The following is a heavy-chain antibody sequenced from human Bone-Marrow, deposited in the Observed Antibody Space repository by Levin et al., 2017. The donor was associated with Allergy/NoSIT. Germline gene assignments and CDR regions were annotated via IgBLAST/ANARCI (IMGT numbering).Heavy chain of an antibody. V-gene: IGHV3-30*04. CDR2: IPFDGKNQ. Sequence: GGSLRLSCEASGFTFRDHAMHWVRQAPGKGLEWVAVIPFDGKNQHYADSVKGRFTLSRDNSENTLDLQMDSLKAEDTAVYFCARESRGNYFDSWGQGTLVIVSS. D-gene: IGHD1-26*01. CDR3: ARESRGNYFDS. CDR1: GFTFRDHA. J-gene: IGHJ4*02.